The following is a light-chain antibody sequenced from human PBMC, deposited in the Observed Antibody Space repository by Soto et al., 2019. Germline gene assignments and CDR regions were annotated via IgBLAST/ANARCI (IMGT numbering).Light chain of an antibody. J-gene: IGLJ3*02. CDR3: SSYAASNNFYFV. CDR2: EVT. Sequence: QSALTQPPSASGSPGQSVTISCTGTSSDVGGYNYVSWYQQYPGRAPELMIYEVTKRPSGVPDRFSGSKSGNTAPLTVSGRQAEDEADYYCSSYAASNNFYFVFGGGTKLTVL. V-gene: IGLV2-8*01. CDR1: SSDVGGYNY.